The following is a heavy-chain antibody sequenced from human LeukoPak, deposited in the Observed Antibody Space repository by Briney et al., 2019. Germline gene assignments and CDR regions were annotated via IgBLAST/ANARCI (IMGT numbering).Heavy chain of an antibody. CDR3: AREFSSSGFFDY. V-gene: IGHV3-23*01. Sequence: GGSLRLSCAASGFTFSSYAMSWVRQAPGKGLEWVSAISTNGGKTYYPDSVKGRFTISRDKSKNTLYLQMNSLSAEDTAVYYCAREFSSSGFFDYWGQGTLVTVSS. D-gene: IGHD3-10*01. J-gene: IGHJ4*02. CDR2: ISTNGGKT. CDR1: GFTFSSYA.